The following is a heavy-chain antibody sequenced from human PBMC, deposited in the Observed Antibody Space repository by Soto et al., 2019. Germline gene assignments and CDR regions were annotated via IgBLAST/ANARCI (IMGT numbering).Heavy chain of an antibody. CDR3: ARGYCSGGSCYSYYYMDV. CDR1: GGTFSSYT. Sequence: QVQLVQSGAEVKKPGSSVKVSCKASGGTFSSYTISWVRQAPGQGLEWMGRIIPILGIANYAQKFQGRVTITADKSTSTAYMELSSLRSEDTAVYYCARGYCSGGSCYSYYYMDVWGKGTTVTVSS. J-gene: IGHJ6*03. D-gene: IGHD2-15*01. V-gene: IGHV1-69*02. CDR2: IIPILGIA.